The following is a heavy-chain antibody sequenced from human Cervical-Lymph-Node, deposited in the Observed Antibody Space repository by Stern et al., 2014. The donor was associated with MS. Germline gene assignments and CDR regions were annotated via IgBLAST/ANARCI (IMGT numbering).Heavy chain of an antibody. V-gene: IGHV1-69*04. CDR1: GGTFSSSYA. D-gene: IGHD2-15*01. CDR2: IIPMIGLA. J-gene: IGHJ5*02. CDR3: ARGIVTNRPAATLHNLFDP. Sequence: QVQLMQSGAEVKKPGSSVNVSCKASGGTFSSSYAVSWVRQAPGQGLDWMGRIIPMIGLANYAQKFQTRLTITADKSSSTVYMRLSSLTSEDTALYYCARGIVTNRPAATLHNLFDPWGQGTLVTVSS.